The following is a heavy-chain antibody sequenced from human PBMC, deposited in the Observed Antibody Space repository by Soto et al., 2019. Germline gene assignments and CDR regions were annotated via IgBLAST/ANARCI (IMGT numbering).Heavy chain of an antibody. CDR3: ARHVRITMVRGVYTYYYCGMDV. CDR2: IIHILGTA. V-gene: IGHV1-69*01. CDR1: GGTFSSYA. D-gene: IGHD3-10*01. Sequence: QVQLVQSGAEVKKPGSSVKVSCKASGGTFSSYAISWVRQAPGQGLEWMGGIIHILGTANYAQKFQGRVTIPRDESTSTGYMELRSLRSEDTAVYYCARHVRITMVRGVYTYYYCGMDVWGQGTTVTVSS. J-gene: IGHJ6*02.